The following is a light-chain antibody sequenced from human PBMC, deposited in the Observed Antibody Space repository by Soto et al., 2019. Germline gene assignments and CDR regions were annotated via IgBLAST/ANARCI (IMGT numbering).Light chain of an antibody. J-gene: IGKJ1*01. Sequence: EIVMTQSPATLSVSPGERATLSCRASQSVSSNLAWYQQRPGQAPRLLMYGASTRATGIPARFSGSGSGTEFTLTISSLQSEDFAVYYCQQRSNWPPTFGQGTKVDIK. V-gene: IGKV3-15*01. CDR3: QQRSNWPPT. CDR2: GAS. CDR1: QSVSSN.